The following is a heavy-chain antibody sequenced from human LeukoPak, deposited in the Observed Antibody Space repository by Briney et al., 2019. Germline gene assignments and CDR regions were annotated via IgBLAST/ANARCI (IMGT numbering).Heavy chain of an antibody. V-gene: IGHV4-30-4*08. Sequence: LRLSCAASGFTFSSYSMNWVRQPPGKGLEWIGYIYYSGTTYYNPSLQSRVIMSVDTSKNQFSLKLSSVTAADTAVYYCARDSTGRNWFDPWGQGTLVTVSS. J-gene: IGHJ5*02. CDR1: GFTFSSYS. CDR2: IYYSGTT. CDR3: ARDSTGRNWFDP.